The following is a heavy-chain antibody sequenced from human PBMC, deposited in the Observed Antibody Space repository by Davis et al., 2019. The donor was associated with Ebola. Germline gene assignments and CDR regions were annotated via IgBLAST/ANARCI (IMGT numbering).Heavy chain of an antibody. J-gene: IGHJ4*02. Sequence: GESLKISCAASGFTFSSYAMSWVRQAPGKGLEWVSGISGLGGGTYYVDSVKGRFTISRDNSKNTVILQMNSLRVDDTAVYYCAGGDFWSGQFDYWGQGTLVTVSS. CDR2: ISGLGGGT. CDR1: GFTFSSYA. CDR3: AGGDFWSGQFDY. D-gene: IGHD3-3*01. V-gene: IGHV3-23*01.